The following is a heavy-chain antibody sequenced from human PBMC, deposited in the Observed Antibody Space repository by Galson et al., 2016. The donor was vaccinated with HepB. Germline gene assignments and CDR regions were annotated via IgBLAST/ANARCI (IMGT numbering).Heavy chain of an antibody. V-gene: IGHV3-23*01. CDR2: INGRGDTT. D-gene: IGHD3-22*01. CDR3: AREGHLWLACFDN. J-gene: IGHJ4*02. Sequence: SLRLSCAASGFTFSGYALSWVRQAPGKGLEWVSSINGRGDTTYYADSVAGRFTISRDYSKNSVYLQMNSLRAEDTAVYYCAREGHLWLACFDNWGQGTLVTVSS. CDR1: GFTFSGYA.